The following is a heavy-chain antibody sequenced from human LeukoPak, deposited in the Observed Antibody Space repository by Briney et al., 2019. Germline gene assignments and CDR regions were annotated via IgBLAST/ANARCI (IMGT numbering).Heavy chain of an antibody. D-gene: IGHD1-7*01. Sequence: PSETLSLTCTVSGGSISSYYWSWIRQPPGKGLEWIGYVYDSEGTIYNPALKSRVTISVDTSKIQFSLKLSSVTAADTAVYYCARRRNYLSHFDYWGQGTLVTVSS. CDR1: GGSISSYY. CDR2: VYDSEGT. J-gene: IGHJ4*02. CDR3: ARRRNYLSHFDY. V-gene: IGHV4-59*12.